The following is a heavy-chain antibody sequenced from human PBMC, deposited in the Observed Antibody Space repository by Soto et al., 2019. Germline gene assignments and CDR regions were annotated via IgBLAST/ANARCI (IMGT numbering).Heavy chain of an antibody. D-gene: IGHD2-15*01. J-gene: IGHJ6*03. Sequence: GGSLRLSCAASGFTFSSYSMNWVRQAPGKGLEWVSYISSSSSTIYYADSVKCRFTISRDNAKNSLYLQMNSLIAEDTAVYYCARVRLPLYMDVWGKGTTVTVSS. V-gene: IGHV3-48*01. CDR2: ISSSSSTI. CDR3: ARVRLPLYMDV. CDR1: GFTFSSYS.